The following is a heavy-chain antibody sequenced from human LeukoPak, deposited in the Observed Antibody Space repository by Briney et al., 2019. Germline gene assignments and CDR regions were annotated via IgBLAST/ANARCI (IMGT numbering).Heavy chain of an antibody. CDR3: ARERTGDFWSGYPPGSMDV. J-gene: IGHJ6*02. CDR1: GGSISGGGYY. D-gene: IGHD3-3*01. Sequence: SETLSLTCTVSGGSISGGGYYWSWIRQHPGKGLEWIGYIYYSGSTYYNPSLKSRVTISVDTSKNQFSLKLSSVTAADTAVYYCARERTGDFWSGYPPGSMDVWGQGTTVTVSS. CDR2: IYYSGST. V-gene: IGHV4-31*03.